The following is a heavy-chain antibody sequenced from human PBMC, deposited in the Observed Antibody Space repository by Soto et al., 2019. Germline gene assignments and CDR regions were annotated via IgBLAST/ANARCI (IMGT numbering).Heavy chain of an antibody. D-gene: IGHD3-3*01. V-gene: IGHV3-33*01. CDR3: ARDRSSYDFWSGPRTRPFDY. Sequence: HPGGSLRLSCAASGFTFSSYGMHWVRQAPGKGLEWVAIIWYDGSNKYYADSVKGRFTISRDNSKNTLYLQMNSLRAEDTAVYYCARDRSSYDFWSGPRTRPFDYWGQGT. J-gene: IGHJ4*02. CDR2: IWYDGSNK. CDR1: GFTFSSYG.